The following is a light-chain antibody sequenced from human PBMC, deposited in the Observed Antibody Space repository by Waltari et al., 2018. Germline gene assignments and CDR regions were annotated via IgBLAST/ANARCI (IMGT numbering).Light chain of an antibody. J-gene: IGKJ4*01. CDR2: GAS. V-gene: IGKV3-15*01. Sequence: EIVMTQSPATLSVSPVESATLSCRASQSVSSNLAWYQQKPGQAPRLLIYGASTRATGIPARFSGSGSGTEFTLTISSLQSEDFAVYYCQQYNNWPPLTFGGGTKVEIK. CDR3: QQYNNWPPLT. CDR1: QSVSSN.